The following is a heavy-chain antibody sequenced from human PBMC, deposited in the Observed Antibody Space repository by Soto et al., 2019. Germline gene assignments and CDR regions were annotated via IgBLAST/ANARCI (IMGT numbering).Heavy chain of an antibody. Sequence: GASVKVSCKSSGYTFTGYYMHWVRQAPGQGLEWMGWINPNSGGTNYAQKFQGRVTMTRDTSISTAYMELSRLRSDDTAVYYCARKTGIGDWFDPWGQGTLVTVSS. D-gene: IGHD7-27*01. CDR3: ARKTGIGDWFDP. V-gene: IGHV1-2*02. CDR1: GYTFTGYY. J-gene: IGHJ5*02. CDR2: INPNSGGT.